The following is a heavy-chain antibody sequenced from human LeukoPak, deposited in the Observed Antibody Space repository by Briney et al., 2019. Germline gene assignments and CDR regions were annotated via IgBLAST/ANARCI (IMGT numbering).Heavy chain of an antibody. CDR1: GGSISSYY. CDR3: GRETYYYGLDV. Sequence: RPSETLSLTCTVSGGSISSYYWSWIRQSPGKGLEWIGYIYHSGGTSYNPSLKSRVTISEDTSKNQFSLKLSSVTAADTAVYYCGRETYYYGLDVWGQGTTVTVSS. J-gene: IGHJ6*02. V-gene: IGHV4-59*01. CDR2: IYHSGGT.